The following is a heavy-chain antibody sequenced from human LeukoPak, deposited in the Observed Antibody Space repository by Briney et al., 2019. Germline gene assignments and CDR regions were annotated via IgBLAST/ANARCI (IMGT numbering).Heavy chain of an antibody. D-gene: IGHD6-13*01. J-gene: IGHJ4*02. V-gene: IGHV4-34*01. CDR2: INHSGST. CDR3: ARDQDGVSIDY. CDR1: GGSFSGYY. Sequence: SETLSLTCAVYGGSFSGYYWSWIRQPPGKGLEWIGEINHSGSTNYNPSLKSRVTISVDTSKNQFSLKLSSVTAADTAMYYCARDQDGVSIDYWGQGTLVTVSS.